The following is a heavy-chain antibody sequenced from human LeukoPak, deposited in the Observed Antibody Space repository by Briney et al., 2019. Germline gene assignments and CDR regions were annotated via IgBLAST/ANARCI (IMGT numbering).Heavy chain of an antibody. Sequence: ALVKVSCKASGYTFTSYGISWVRQAPGQGLEWMGWISAYNGNTNYAQKLQGRVTMTTDTSTSTAYMELISLRSEDTAVYYCASGTTDIVLMVYANDAFDIWGQGTMVTVSS. CDR3: ASGTTDIVLMVYANDAFDI. CDR2: ISAYNGNT. V-gene: IGHV1-18*01. CDR1: GYTFTSYG. D-gene: IGHD2-8*01. J-gene: IGHJ3*02.